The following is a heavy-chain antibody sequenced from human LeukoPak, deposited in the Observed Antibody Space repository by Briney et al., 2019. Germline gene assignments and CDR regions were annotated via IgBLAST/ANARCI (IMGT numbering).Heavy chain of an antibody. D-gene: IGHD6-19*01. Sequence: SETLSLTCTVSGGSISSGGYYRSWIRQPPGKGLEWIGYIYHSGSTYYNPSLKSRVTISVDRSKNQFSLKLTSVTAADTAVYYCARVHARYSSGWYGIDYWGQGTLVTVSS. CDR1: GGSISSGGYY. J-gene: IGHJ4*02. V-gene: IGHV4-30-2*01. CDR2: IYHSGST. CDR3: ARVHARYSSGWYGIDY.